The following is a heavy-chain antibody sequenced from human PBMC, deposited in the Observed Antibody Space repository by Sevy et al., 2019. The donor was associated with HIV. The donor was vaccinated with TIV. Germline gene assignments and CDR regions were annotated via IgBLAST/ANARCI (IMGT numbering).Heavy chain of an antibody. CDR1: GFTFSSYG. CDR3: AKTVGSYWDYYYYGMDV. J-gene: IGHJ6*02. V-gene: IGHV3-30*18. CDR2: ISYDGSNK. Sequence: GGSLRLSCAASGFTFSSYGMHWVRQAPGKGLEWVAVISYDGSNKYYADSVKGRFTISRDNSKNTLYLQMNCLRAEDTAVYYCAKTVGSYWDYYYYGMDVWGQGTTVTVSS. D-gene: IGHD1-26*01.